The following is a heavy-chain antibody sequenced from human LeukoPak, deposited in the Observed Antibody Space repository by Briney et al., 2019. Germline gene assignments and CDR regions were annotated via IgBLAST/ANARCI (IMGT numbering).Heavy chain of an antibody. J-gene: IGHJ4*02. CDR2: ISGSAGKI. D-gene: IGHD6-13*01. Sequence: GGSLRLSCVTSGFTFSNYAMSWVRQAPGKGLDWVSVISGSAGKIRYAGSVKGRFTISRDNSENTVYLQMNSLRAEDTAVYYCADEITAAGTWGQGTLVTVSS. CDR1: GFTFSNYA. V-gene: IGHV3-23*01. CDR3: ADEITAAGT.